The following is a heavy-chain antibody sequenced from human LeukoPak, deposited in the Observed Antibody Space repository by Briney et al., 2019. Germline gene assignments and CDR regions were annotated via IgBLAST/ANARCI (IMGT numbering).Heavy chain of an antibody. Sequence: SETLSLTCTVSGGSISSGDYYWNYIRQPPGKGLEWIGYIYYSGSTYYNPSLKSRVTISVDTSKNQFSLKLSSVTAADTAVYYCARGLSYDSSGYYGSDYFDYWGQGTLVTVSS. CDR3: ARGLSYDSSGYYGSDYFDY. J-gene: IGHJ4*02. D-gene: IGHD3-22*01. CDR1: GGSISSGDYY. V-gene: IGHV4-30-4*01. CDR2: IYYSGST.